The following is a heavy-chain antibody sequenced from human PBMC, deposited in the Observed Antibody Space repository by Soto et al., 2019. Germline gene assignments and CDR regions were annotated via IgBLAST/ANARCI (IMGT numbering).Heavy chain of an antibody. CDR3: ARGGGYCSSTSCYKDWGDY. V-gene: IGHV1-69*01. J-gene: IGHJ4*02. CDR1: GGTFSNYA. Sequence: QVQLVQSGAEVKKPGSSVKVSCKASGGTFSNYAISWVRQAPGQGLEWMGGSIPIIGTANYAQKFQGRVTITADESTSTAYMELSSLRSEDTAVYYCARGGGYCSSTSCYKDWGDYWGQGTLVTVSS. D-gene: IGHD2-2*02. CDR2: SIPIIGTA.